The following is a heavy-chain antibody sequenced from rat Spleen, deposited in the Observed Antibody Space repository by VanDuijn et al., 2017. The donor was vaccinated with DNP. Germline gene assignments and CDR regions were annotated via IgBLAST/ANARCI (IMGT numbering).Heavy chain of an antibody. J-gene: IGHJ1*01. Sequence: EVQLVESGGGLVQPGRSLKLSCVASGFSFRDYDMAWVRQAPSKGLEWVACMSPSGSRTYYADSVKGRFTISRDDAKSGLYLQMNSLKSEDTATYYCARGSTSIYWYFDFWGPGTMVTVSS. CDR1: GFSFRDYD. D-gene: IGHD3-1*01. CDR3: ARGSTSIYWYFDF. V-gene: IGHV5-22*01. CDR2: MSPSGSRT.